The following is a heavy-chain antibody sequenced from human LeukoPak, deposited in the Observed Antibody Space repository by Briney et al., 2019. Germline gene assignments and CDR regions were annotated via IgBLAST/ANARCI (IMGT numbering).Heavy chain of an antibody. V-gene: IGHV3-30*02. Sequence: PGGSLRLSCAASGFTFSSYGMHWVRQAPGKGLEWVAFIRYGGSNKYYADSAKGRFTISRDNSKNTLYLQMNSLRAEDTAVYYCAKDMAVAAHDAFDIWGQGTMVTVSS. CDR3: AKDMAVAAHDAFDI. J-gene: IGHJ3*02. CDR1: GFTFSSYG. CDR2: IRYGGSNK. D-gene: IGHD6-19*01.